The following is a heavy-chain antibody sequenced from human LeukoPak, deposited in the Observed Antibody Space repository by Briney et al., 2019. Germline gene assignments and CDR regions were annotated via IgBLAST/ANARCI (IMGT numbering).Heavy chain of an antibody. D-gene: IGHD6-13*01. Sequence: PSETLSLTCAVYGGSFSGYYWSWIRQPPGKGLEWIGEINHSGSTNYNPSLKSRVTISVDTSKNQFSLKLSSVTAADTAVYYCASAAGYSSSWYSGGYWYFDLWGRGTLVTVSS. CDR3: ASAAGYSSSWYSGGYWYFDL. J-gene: IGHJ2*01. CDR2: INHSGST. CDR1: GGSFSGYY. V-gene: IGHV4-34*01.